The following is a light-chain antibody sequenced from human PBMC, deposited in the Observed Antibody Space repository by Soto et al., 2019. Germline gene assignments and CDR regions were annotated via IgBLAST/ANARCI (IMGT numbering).Light chain of an antibody. J-gene: IGLJ1*01. CDR1: SSDVGGYNY. CDR2: DVS. CDR3: SSYTSCSILV. V-gene: IGLV2-14*01. Sequence: QSALTQPASVSGSPGQSITISCTGTSSDVGGYNYVSWYQQHPGKAPKLMIYDVSNRPSGVSNRFSGSKSGNTASLTISGLQAEDEADYYCSSYTSCSILVFGTG.